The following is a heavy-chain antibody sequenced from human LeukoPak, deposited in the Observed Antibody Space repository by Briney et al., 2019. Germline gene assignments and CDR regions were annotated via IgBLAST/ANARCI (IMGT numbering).Heavy chain of an antibody. CDR2: ISDDGAYI. V-gene: IGHV3-21*01. CDR3: ARAGGYCSSTSCYDWFDP. J-gene: IGHJ5*02. Sequence: GGSLRLSCAASGFTFKDYALNWVRQTPGKGLEWVSSISDDGAYIYYADSVKGRFTISRDNANSSLYLQMDSLRAEDTAVYYCARAGGYCSSTSCYDWFDPWGQGTLVTVSS. D-gene: IGHD2-2*01. CDR1: GFTFKDYA.